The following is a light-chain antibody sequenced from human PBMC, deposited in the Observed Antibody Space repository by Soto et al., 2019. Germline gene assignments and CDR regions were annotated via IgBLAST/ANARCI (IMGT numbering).Light chain of an antibody. Sequence: EIQMTQSPSTLSASVGDTVTIACRASEDVANYLAWHQQKPGRAPMLLISDASDLKSGFPSRFSGSGSGTDLSLIISSLQSDDSATYYCKQCKSWWRYGQGTKIKIK. CDR2: DAS. CDR3: KQCKSWWR. V-gene: IGKV1-5*01. J-gene: IGKJ1*01. CDR1: EDVANY.